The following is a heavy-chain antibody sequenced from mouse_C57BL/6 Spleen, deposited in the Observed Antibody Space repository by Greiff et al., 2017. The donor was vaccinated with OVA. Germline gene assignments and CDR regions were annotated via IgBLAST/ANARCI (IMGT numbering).Heavy chain of an antibody. J-gene: IGHJ1*03. CDR3: AIYDGYSWYFDV. Sequence: QVQLQQSGPELVKPGASVKISCKASGYAFSSSWMNWVKQRPGKGLEWIGRIYPGDGDTNYNGKFKGKATLTADKSSSTAYMQLSSLTSEDSAVYFCAIYDGYSWYFDVWGTGTTVTVSS. CDR1: GYAFSSSW. D-gene: IGHD2-3*01. V-gene: IGHV1-82*01. CDR2: IYPGDGDT.